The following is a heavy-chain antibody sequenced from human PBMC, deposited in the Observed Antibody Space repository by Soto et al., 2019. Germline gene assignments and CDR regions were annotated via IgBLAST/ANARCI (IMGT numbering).Heavy chain of an antibody. J-gene: IGHJ5*02. CDR1: GYPFNSYH. CDR3: ARGREISFGYNWFDP. Sequence: QVQLVQSGAEVRKPGASVKLSCQTSGYPFNSYHMHWVRQAPGQGLEWMGVINPTEGRTRYSQKFQDRVTMTRDTSTSTVYMELSSLRSEDTAMYFCARGREISFGYNWFDPWGQGTRVTVS. CDR2: INPTEGRT. D-gene: IGHD5-18*01. V-gene: IGHV1-46*02.